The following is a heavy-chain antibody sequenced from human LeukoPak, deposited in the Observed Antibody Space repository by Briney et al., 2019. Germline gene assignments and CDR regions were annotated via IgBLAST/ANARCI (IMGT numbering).Heavy chain of an antibody. CDR2: INHRGST. V-gene: IGHV4-34*01. D-gene: IGHD6-19*01. J-gene: IGHJ5*02. Sequence: SETLSLTCAVYGRSFSGYYWRWLRQPPGKGLEWIGEINHRGSTNHNPSLKSRITISVVTSKNQFSLKLSSVTAADTAVYYCARNSVSGRHNWFDPWGQGTLVTVSS. CDR1: GRSFSGYY. CDR3: ARNSVSGRHNWFDP.